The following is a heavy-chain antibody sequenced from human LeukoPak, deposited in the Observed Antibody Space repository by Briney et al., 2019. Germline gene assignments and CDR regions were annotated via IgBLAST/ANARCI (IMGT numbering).Heavy chain of an antibody. CDR1: GYTFTGYY. CDR3: AREPGDGGYDNFDY. V-gene: IGHV1-2*02. Sequence: GASVKVSCKASGYTFTGYYMHWVRQAPGQGLEWMGWINPNNGGTHYAQKFQGRVTMTRDTSISTAYTELSRLRSDDTAVYYCAREPGDGGYDNFDYWGQGTLVTVSS. D-gene: IGHD5-12*01. CDR2: INPNNGGT. J-gene: IGHJ4*02.